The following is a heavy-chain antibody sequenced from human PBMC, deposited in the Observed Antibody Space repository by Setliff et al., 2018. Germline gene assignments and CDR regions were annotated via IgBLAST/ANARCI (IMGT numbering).Heavy chain of an antibody. CDR1: SYTFTNYG. J-gene: IGHJ4*02. V-gene: IGHV1-18*01. CDR3: TRGPKDFVVLAAAACFDF. D-gene: IGHD2-15*01. Sequence: ASVKVSCKTSSYTFTNYGINWVRQAPGRELEWMGWITAYDGNTHYAQKFQGRVTMTADASTSTASMELRGLRSDDTAVYYCTRGPKDFVVLAAAACFDFWGQGTLVTVA. CDR2: ITAYDGNT.